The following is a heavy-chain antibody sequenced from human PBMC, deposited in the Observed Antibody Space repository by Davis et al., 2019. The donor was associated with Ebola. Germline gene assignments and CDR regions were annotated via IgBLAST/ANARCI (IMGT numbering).Heavy chain of an antibody. CDR2: INQDESEK. Sequence: GGSLRLSCAASGFTFSHYWMSWVRQAPGKGPEWVAIINQDESEKYYVDSVKGRFTISRDNAKNSLSMQMNSLRAEETAVYYCVSGDGRGSSYDMDVWGQGTTVTVSS. CDR3: VSGDGRGSSYDMDV. J-gene: IGHJ6*02. CDR1: GFTFSHYW. V-gene: IGHV3-7*03. D-gene: IGHD5-12*01.